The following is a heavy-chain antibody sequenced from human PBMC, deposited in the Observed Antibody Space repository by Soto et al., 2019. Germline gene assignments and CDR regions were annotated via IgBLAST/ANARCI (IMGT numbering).Heavy chain of an antibody. Sequence: QLKLQESGPGLVKPSETLSLTCTVSGGSISSSSYYWGWIRQPPGKGLEWIGSSYYSGTTYSNPSLMSRVTIPEDRSKNRFSLRRSSVTAADTAVYYCAGRGYCSSTSCYAAFDIWGHGTMDTVSS. D-gene: IGHD2-2*01. CDR3: AGRGYCSSTSCYAAFDI. J-gene: IGHJ3*02. V-gene: IGHV4-39*01. CDR1: GGSISSSSYY. CDR2: SYYSGTT.